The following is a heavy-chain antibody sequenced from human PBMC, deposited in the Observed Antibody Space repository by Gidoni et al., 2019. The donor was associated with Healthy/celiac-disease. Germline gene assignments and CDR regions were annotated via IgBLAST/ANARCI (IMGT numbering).Heavy chain of an antibody. V-gene: IGHV3-33*01. D-gene: IGHD6-13*01. CDR1: GFTFSSYG. Sequence: QVQLVESGGGVVQPGRSLRLSCAASGFTFSSYGMHWVRQAPGKGLEWVAVIWYDGSNKYYADSVKGRFTISRDNSKNTLYLQMNSLRAEDTAVYYCARAPGSSWNTFDYWGQGTLVTVSS. CDR2: IWYDGSNK. CDR3: ARAPGSSWNTFDY. J-gene: IGHJ4*02.